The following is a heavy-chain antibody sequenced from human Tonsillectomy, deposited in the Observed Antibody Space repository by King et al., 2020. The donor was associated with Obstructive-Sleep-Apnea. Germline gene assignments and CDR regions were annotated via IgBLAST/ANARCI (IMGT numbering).Heavy chain of an antibody. V-gene: IGHV4-59*01. CDR1: GGSISSYY. D-gene: IGHD3-22*01. CDR2: IYYRGST. CDR3: ARARYDSSGYYTAFDY. J-gene: IGHJ4*02. Sequence: VQLQESGPGLVKPSETLSLTCTVSGGSISSYYWSWIRQPPGKGLEWIGYIYYRGSTNYNPSLKCRVTISVDTSKNQFSLMLSSVTAADTAVYYCARARYDSSGYYTAFDYWGQGTLVTVSS.